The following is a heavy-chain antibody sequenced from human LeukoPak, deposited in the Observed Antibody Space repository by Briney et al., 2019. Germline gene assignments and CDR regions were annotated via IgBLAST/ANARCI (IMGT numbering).Heavy chain of an antibody. CDR2: ISSSSSYI. Sequence: GGSLRLSCAASGFTFSTYSMNWVRQAPGKGLEGVSSISSSSSYIYYADSVKGRFTISRDNAKNSLYLQMNSLRAEDTAVYYCARDPYCSGGSCYGNYYYYMDVWGKGTTVTVSS. V-gene: IGHV3-21*01. CDR3: ARDPYCSGGSCYGNYYYYMDV. D-gene: IGHD2-15*01. CDR1: GFTFSTYS. J-gene: IGHJ6*03.